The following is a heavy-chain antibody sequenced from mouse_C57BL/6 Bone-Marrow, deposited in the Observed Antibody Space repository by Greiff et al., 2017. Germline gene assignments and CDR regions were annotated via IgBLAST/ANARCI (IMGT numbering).Heavy chain of an antibody. J-gene: IGHJ4*01. CDR1: GYTFTDYY. V-gene: IGHV1-22*01. CDR3: SRPYAMDY. Sequence: VQLQQSGPELVKPGASVKMSCKASGYTFTDYYMHWVKQSHGKSLEWIGYINPNNGGTSYNQKFKGKATLSVNTSSSTAYMELLSLTSEDSAVYDSSRPYAMDYWGQGTSVTVSS. CDR2: INPNNGGT.